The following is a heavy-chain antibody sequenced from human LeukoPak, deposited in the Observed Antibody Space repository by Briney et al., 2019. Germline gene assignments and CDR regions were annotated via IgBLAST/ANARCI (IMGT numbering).Heavy chain of an antibody. D-gene: IGHD3-16*01. V-gene: IGHV1-69*13. Sequence: SVKVSCKASGGTFSSYAISWVRQAPGQGLEWMGGIIPIFGTANYAQKFQGRVTITADESTSTAYMELSSLRSEDTAVYYCARDDYLWGTYDYWGQGTLVTVSS. CDR2: IIPIFGTA. J-gene: IGHJ4*02. CDR1: GGTFSSYA. CDR3: ARDDYLWGTYDY.